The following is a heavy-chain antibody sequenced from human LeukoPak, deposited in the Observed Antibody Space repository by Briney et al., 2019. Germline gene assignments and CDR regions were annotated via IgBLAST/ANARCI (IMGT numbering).Heavy chain of an antibody. CDR1: GGSITTDAYY. CDR3: ASLPLACSGPTCSRYSFF. J-gene: IGHJ4*02. Sequence: SETLSLTCTVAGGSITTDAYYWGWIRQPPGKRLEWIGSIYNSGSTFFHPSLKSRVTISMDTSKNQFFLKVNSVTAADTAIYYCASLPLACSGPTCSRYSFFWGQGALVTVSS. CDR2: IYNSGST. D-gene: IGHD2-15*01. V-gene: IGHV4-39*07.